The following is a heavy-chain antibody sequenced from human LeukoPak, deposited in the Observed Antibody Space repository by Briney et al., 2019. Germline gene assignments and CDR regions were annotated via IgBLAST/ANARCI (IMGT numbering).Heavy chain of an antibody. CDR3: ARVRRAGDAFDT. CDR1: GYTFTSYG. Sequence: ASVKVSCKASGYTFTSYGISWVRQAPGQGLEWMGWISAYNGNTNYAQKLQGRVTMTTDTSTSTAYMELRSLGSDDTAVYYCARVRRAGDAFDTWGQGTMVTVSS. CDR2: ISAYNGNT. J-gene: IGHJ3*02. V-gene: IGHV1-18*01.